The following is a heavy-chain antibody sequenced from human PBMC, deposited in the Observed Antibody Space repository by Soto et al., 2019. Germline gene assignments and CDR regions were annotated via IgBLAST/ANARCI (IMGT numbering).Heavy chain of an antibody. CDR1: GDSISSYY. D-gene: IGHD3-10*01. CDR2: ISFTGST. J-gene: IGHJ5*02. V-gene: IGHV4-59*12. CDR3: ASVGELPVWFDP. Sequence: QVQLQASGPGLVRPSETLSLTCTVSGDSISSYYWRWIRQPPGKGLEWIGYISFTGSTIYNPSLESRTTISLDTSKNQCALKLKSVTAADTAVYFCASVGELPVWFDPWGRGTLVTVSS.